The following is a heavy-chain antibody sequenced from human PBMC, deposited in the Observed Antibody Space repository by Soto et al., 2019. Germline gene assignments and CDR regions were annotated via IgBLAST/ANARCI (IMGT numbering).Heavy chain of an antibody. CDR2: IYHSGNT. D-gene: IGHD2-15*01. CDR3: ARDKGGDYNDESGVTRLDAFDI. Sequence: PSETLSLTCAVSGGSISSSNWWSWVRQPPGKGLEWIGEIYHSGNTNYNPSLKSRVTISVDKSRNHFSLNLNSVTAADTAVYYCARDKGGDYNDESGVTRLDAFDIWGQGTMVTVSS. J-gene: IGHJ3*02. CDR1: GGSISSSNW. V-gene: IGHV4-4*02.